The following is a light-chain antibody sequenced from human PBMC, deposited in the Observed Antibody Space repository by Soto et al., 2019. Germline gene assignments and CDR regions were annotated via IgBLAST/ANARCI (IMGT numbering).Light chain of an antibody. V-gene: IGKV1-39*01. CDR3: QNYKRALRST. J-gene: IGKJ5*01. CDR1: PDISTY. Sequence: DIQMTQSPSSLFPSVGDRVTITXQASPDISTYLNWYQQKAGKXTKILXXASXSLQSGVPSRFTGSGSGTEFTLTISSLQPDDSATYYCQNYKRALRSTFGQGTRLEI. CDR2: ASX.